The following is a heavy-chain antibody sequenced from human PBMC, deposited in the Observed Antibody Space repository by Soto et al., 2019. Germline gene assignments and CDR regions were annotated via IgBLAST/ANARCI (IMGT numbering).Heavy chain of an antibody. J-gene: IGHJ6*03. Sequence: GGSLRLSCAASGFTFDDYAMHWVRQAPGKGLEWVSGISWNSGSIGYADSVKGRFTISRDNAKNSLYLQMNSLRAEDTALYYCAKGGGDIVVVPAADYYYYMDVWGKGTTVTVSS. V-gene: IGHV3-9*01. CDR2: ISWNSGSI. CDR1: GFTFDDYA. CDR3: AKGGGDIVVVPAADYYYYMDV. D-gene: IGHD2-2*01.